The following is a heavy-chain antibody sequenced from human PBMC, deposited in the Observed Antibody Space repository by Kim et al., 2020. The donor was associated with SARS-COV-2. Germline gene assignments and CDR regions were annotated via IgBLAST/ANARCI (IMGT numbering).Heavy chain of an antibody. CDR1: GFTVSSNY. D-gene: IGHD1-26*01. V-gene: IGHV3-53*01. Sequence: GGSLRLSCAASGFTVSSNYMSWVRQAPGKGLEWVSVIYSGGSTYYADSVKGRFTISRDNSKNTPYLQMNSLRAEDTAVYYCARDLIAGSGDYWGQGTLVTVSS. CDR3: ARDLIAGSGDY. J-gene: IGHJ4*02. CDR2: IYSGGST.